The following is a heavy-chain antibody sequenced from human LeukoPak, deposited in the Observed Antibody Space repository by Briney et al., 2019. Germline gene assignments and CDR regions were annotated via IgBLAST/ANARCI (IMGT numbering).Heavy chain of an antibody. CDR3: AKRFGDYYDSSGYYFDY. J-gene: IGHJ4*02. V-gene: IGHV3-23*01. CDR1: GFTFSSYG. Sequence: GGTLRLSCAASGFTFSSYGMSWVRQAPGKGLEWVSAISGSGGSTYYADSVKGRFTISRDNSKNTLYLQMNSLRAEDTAVYYCAKRFGDYYDSSGYYFDYWGQGTLVTVSS. CDR2: ISGSGGST. D-gene: IGHD3-22*01.